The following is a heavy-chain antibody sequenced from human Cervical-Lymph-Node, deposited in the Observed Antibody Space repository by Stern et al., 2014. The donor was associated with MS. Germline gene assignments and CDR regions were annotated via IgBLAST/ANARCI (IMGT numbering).Heavy chain of an antibody. J-gene: IGHJ4*02. CDR2: ISYDGSNK. CDR1: GFTFSSYG. Sequence: VQLVESGGGVVQPGRSLRLSCAASGFTFSSYGMHWVRQAPGKELEWVAVISYDGSNKYYADSVKGRFTISRDNSKNTLYLQMNSLRAEDTAVYYCAKDDYWGQGTLVTVSS. CDR3: AKDDY. V-gene: IGHV3-30*18.